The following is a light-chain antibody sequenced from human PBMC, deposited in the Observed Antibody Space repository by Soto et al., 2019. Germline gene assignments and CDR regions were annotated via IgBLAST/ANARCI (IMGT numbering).Light chain of an antibody. J-gene: IGKJ2*01. CDR1: QSVSSN. CDR2: GAS. CDR3: QQYNNWPPYT. Sequence: EIVMTQSPATLSVSPGERATLSCRGSQSVSSNLAWYQQKPGQGPRLLIYGASTMATGIPARFSGSGSGTEFTLTISSLQSEDFAVYYCQQYNNWPPYTFGQGTKLEIK. V-gene: IGKV3-15*01.